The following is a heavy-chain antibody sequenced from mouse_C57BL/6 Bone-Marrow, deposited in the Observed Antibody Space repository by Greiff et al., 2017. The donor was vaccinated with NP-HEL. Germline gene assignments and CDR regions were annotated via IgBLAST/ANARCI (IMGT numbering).Heavy chain of an antibody. Sequence: EVMLVESGGGLVKPGGSLKLSCAASGFTFSSYALSWVRQTPEKRLEWVATISDGGSYTYSPDNVKGRFTISRDNAKNNLYLQMSHLKSEDTAMYYCARETTHFDVWGTGTTVTVSS. J-gene: IGHJ1*03. CDR2: ISDGGSYT. D-gene: IGHD1-1*01. CDR3: ARETTHFDV. V-gene: IGHV5-4*01. CDR1: GFTFSSYA.